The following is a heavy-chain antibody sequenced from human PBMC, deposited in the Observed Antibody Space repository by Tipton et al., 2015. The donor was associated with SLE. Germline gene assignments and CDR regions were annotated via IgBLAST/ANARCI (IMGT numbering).Heavy chain of an antibody. Sequence: SLRLSCAASGFTFRSYALSWVRQVPGKGLEWVSTITGSGGSTYYADSMQGRFTISRDNSKNTLFLQMNSLRAEDTAVYYCAKDRGIMLQGVHYFDYWGQGTLVTVSS. CDR3: AKDRGIMLQGVHYFDY. CDR2: ITGSGGST. D-gene: IGHD3-10*01. J-gene: IGHJ4*02. CDR1: GFTFRSYA. V-gene: IGHV3-23*01.